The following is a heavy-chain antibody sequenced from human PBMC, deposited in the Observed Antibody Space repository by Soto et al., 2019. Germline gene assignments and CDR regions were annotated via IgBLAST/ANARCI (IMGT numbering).Heavy chain of an antibody. V-gene: IGHV3-23*01. J-gene: IGHJ6*02. D-gene: IGHD3-3*01. CDR2: ISSSGAST. CDR1: RLTFSSYA. Sequence: VQLLESGGGLVQPGGSLRLSCAASRLTFSSYAMSWVRQAPGKGLEWVSAISSSGASTYSADSVKGRFTISRDNSKNTLYLQMNSLRAEDTAVYYCAKGPTIFGVVISYSFYYGLDVWGQGTTVTVSS. CDR3: AKGPTIFGVVISYSFYYGLDV.